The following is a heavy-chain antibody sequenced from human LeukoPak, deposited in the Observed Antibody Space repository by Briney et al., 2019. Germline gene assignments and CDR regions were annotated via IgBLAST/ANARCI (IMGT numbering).Heavy chain of an antibody. V-gene: IGHV4-61*02. Sequence: PSETLSLTCTVSGGSISSGSYYWSWIRQPAGKGLEWIGRIYTSGSTNYNPSLKSRVTISVDTSKNQFSLKLSSVTAADTAVYYCARVLAVAGYYFDYWGQGTLVTVSS. CDR2: IYTSGST. CDR3: ARVLAVAGYYFDY. J-gene: IGHJ4*02. D-gene: IGHD6-19*01. CDR1: GGSISSGSYY.